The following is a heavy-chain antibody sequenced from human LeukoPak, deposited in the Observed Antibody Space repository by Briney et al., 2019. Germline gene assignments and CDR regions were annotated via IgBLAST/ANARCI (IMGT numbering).Heavy chain of an antibody. CDR1: GFTLRGHW. CDR2: IKREGSDT. V-gene: IGHV3-74*01. J-gene: IGHJ6*02. D-gene: IGHD2-8*02. CDR3: ARDVGYAAGGLYRFGLDV. Sequence: GGSLRLSCVVSGFTLRGHWSYWVRKFSGKGLGWPSRIKREGSDTTYAASVKGRFTISRDNAKNTLYLQMHSLRAEDTAVYYCARDVGYAAGGLYRFGLDVWGRGTTVTVSS.